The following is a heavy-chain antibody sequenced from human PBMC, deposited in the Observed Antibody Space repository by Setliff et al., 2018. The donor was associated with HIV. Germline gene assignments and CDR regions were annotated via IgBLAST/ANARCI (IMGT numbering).Heavy chain of an antibody. D-gene: IGHD3-3*01. CDR3: TREFFY. Sequence: PSETLSLTCTVSGDFISSGNFHWNWIRQPAGKGPEWIGLIYTRGSVSYNPSPMSRVTISLDTSKNQLSLKLSSVTAADTAVYYCTREFFYWGQGILVTVSS. J-gene: IGHJ4*02. CDR2: IYTRGSV. CDR1: GDFISSGNFH. V-gene: IGHV4-61*02.